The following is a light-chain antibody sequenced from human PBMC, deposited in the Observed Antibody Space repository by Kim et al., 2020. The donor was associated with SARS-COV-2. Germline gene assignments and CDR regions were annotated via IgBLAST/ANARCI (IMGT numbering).Light chain of an antibody. V-gene: IGLV2-23*02. CDR2: EVR. Sequence: QSALTQPASVSGSPGQSITIFCTGTSSDIGSYNLVSWYEQHPGRAPKLIIYEVRRRPSGVSDRFSASKSGNTASLTISGLQAEDEADYYCCSYAGATKYVFGTGTKVTV. CDR3: CSYAGATKYV. J-gene: IGLJ1*01. CDR1: SSDIGSYNL.